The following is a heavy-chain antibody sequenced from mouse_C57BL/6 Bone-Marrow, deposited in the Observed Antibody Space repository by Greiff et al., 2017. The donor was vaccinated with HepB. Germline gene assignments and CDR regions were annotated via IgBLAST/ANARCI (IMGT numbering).Heavy chain of an antibody. CDR1: GFSLTSYG. V-gene: IGHV2-5*01. CDR3: AKSGGNYVDYFDY. D-gene: IGHD1-1*02. CDR2: IWRGGST. Sequence: VQLVESGPGLVQPSQSLSITCTVSGFSLTSYGVHWVRQSPGKGLEWLGVIWRGGSTDYNAAFMSRLSITKDNSKSQVFFKMNSLQADDTAIYYCAKSGGNYVDYFDYWGQGTTLTVSS. J-gene: IGHJ2*01.